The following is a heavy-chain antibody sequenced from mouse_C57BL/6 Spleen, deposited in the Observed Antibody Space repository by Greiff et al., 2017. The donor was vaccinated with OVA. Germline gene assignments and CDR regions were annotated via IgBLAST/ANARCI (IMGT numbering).Heavy chain of an antibody. V-gene: IGHV14-2*01. J-gene: IGHJ3*01. CDR2: IDPEDGET. CDR3: ARPLLLRFSWFAY. Sequence: EVKLMESGAELVKPGASVKLSCTASGFNIKDYYMHWVKQRTEQGLEWIGRIDPEDGETKYAPKFQGKATITADTSSNTAYLQLSSLTSEDTAVYYCARPLLLRFSWFAYWGQGTLVTVSA. CDR1: GFNIKDYY. D-gene: IGHD1-1*01.